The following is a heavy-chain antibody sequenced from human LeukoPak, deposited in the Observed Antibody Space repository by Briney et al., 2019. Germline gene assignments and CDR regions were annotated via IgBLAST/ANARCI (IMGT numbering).Heavy chain of an antibody. J-gene: IGHJ3*02. CDR3: ASASPGLSGYDYGPDAFDI. CDR1: GGSISSYY. V-gene: IGHV4-59*01. CDR2: IFSSGST. D-gene: IGHD5-12*01. Sequence: PSETLSLTCTVSGGSISSYYWSWIRQTPGRGLEWIGYIFSSGSTNYNPSLKSRVTISVDTSKNQFSLKLSSVTAADTAVYYCASASPGLSGYDYGPDAFDIWGQGTMVTVSS.